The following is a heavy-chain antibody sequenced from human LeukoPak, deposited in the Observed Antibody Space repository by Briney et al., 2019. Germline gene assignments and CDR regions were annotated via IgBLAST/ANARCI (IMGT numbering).Heavy chain of an antibody. V-gene: IGHV4-39*07. CDR3: ARESPTYHYYYMDV. CDR1: GGSISSSSYY. Sequence: SETLSLTCTVSGGSISSSSYYWGWIRQPPGKGLEWIGSIYYSGSTYYNPSLKSRVTISVDTSKNQFSLKLSSVTAADTAVYYCARESPTYHYYYMDVWGKGTTVTVSS. D-gene: IGHD4-17*01. J-gene: IGHJ6*03. CDR2: IYYSGST.